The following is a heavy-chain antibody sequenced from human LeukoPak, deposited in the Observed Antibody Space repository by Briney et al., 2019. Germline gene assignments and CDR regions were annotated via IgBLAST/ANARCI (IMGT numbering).Heavy chain of an antibody. Sequence: GASVTVSCKASGYTFTGYHMHWLRQAPGQGLEWMGWINRNSGGTNYAQKLQGRVSMTRDTSISTAYMELSRLRSDDTAVYYCARVFGVVIDAFDIWGQGTMVTVSS. D-gene: IGHD3-3*01. V-gene: IGHV1-2*02. CDR3: ARVFGVVIDAFDI. CDR1: GYTFTGYH. J-gene: IGHJ3*02. CDR2: INRNSGGT.